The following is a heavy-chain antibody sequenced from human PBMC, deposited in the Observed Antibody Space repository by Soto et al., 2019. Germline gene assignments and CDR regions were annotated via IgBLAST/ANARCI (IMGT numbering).Heavy chain of an antibody. CDR1: GYSVTSSDYY. Sequence: SETLSLTCSASGYSVTSSDYYWAWIRQPPGKGLEWIGSMFYSGLTYYNPSLKSRVTLSVDTSKNQFSVRLNSVTAADTAVYYCAPLSVSLSGPYGIHVWGQGTTVTVSS. CDR3: APLSVSLSGPYGIHV. V-gene: IGHV4-39*01. CDR2: MFYSGLT. J-gene: IGHJ6*02. D-gene: IGHD2-15*01.